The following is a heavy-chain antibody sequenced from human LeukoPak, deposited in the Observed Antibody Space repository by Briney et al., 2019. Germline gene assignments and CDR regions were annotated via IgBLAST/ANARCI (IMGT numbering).Heavy chain of an antibody. D-gene: IGHD3-3*01. CDR1: GFTFDDYG. V-gene: IGHV3-20*04. CDR2: INWNGDST. Sequence: GGSLRLSCAASGFTFDDYGMSWVRQVPGKGLEWVSGINWNGDSTGYADSVKGRFTISRDNAKNSLYLQMDSLRVEDTALYYCARGIRFLEWLSGFDYWGQGTLVTVSS. CDR3: ARGIRFLEWLSGFDY. J-gene: IGHJ4*02.